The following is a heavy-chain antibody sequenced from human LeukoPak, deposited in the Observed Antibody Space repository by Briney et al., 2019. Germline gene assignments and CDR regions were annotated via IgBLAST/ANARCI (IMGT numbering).Heavy chain of an antibody. CDR2: ISAYNGNT. J-gene: IGHJ3*02. Sequence: ASVKVSCKASGYTFTSYGISWVRQAPGQGLEWMGWISAYNGNTNYAQKFQGRVTMTTDTSTSTAYMELRSLRSDDTAVYYCARVPAPQYYDFWSGYYVGGGGHAFDIWGQGTMVTVSS. CDR1: GYTFTSYG. D-gene: IGHD3-3*01. CDR3: ARVPAPQYYDFWSGYYVGGGGHAFDI. V-gene: IGHV1-18*01.